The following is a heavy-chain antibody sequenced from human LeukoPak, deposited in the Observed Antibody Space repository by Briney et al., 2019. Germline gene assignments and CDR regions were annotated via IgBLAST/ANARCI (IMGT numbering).Heavy chain of an antibody. J-gene: IGHJ6*03. D-gene: IGHD6-6*01. Sequence: GGSLRLSCAASGFTVSSNYMSWVRQAPGKGLEWVSVIYSGGSTYYADSVKGRFTISRDNSKNTLYLQMNSLRAEDTAVYYCARDRIAARPGYYYYMDVRGKGTTVTVSS. CDR3: ARDRIAARPGYYYYMDV. CDR2: IYSGGST. CDR1: GFTVSSNY. V-gene: IGHV3-66*02.